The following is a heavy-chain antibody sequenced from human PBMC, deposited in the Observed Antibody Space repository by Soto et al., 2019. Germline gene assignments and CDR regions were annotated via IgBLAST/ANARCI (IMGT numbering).Heavy chain of an antibody. J-gene: IGHJ4*02. CDR2: IGTAGDT. Sequence: GSLRRSCEASGFTFSGFDMAWVLHPTGKGLEWVSTIGTAGDTYYAVSVKGRFTISRDNAKNSLSLQMNSLRAGDTAVYFCARGQEVGAHFFDSWGQGTQVTGSS. D-gene: IGHD2-15*01. V-gene: IGHV3-13*01. CDR1: GFTFSGFD. CDR3: ARGQEVGAHFFDS.